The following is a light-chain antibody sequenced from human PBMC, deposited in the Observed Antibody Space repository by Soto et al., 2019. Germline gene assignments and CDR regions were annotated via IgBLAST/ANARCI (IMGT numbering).Light chain of an antibody. V-gene: IGKV3-20*01. CDR1: QSLSSNY. CDR2: GAS. CDR3: QQFGGSLYT. Sequence: EIVLTQSPGTLSLSPGERATLSCRASQSLSSNYLACYQLKPGQAPRLLIYGASNSATGIPDRFRGSGSGTDFTLTIARLEPEDFAVYYCQQFGGSLYTFGQGTKLEIK. J-gene: IGKJ2*01.